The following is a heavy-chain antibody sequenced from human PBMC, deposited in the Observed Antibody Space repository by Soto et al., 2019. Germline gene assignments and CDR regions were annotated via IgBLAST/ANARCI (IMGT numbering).Heavy chain of an antibody. CDR3: ARVGAARYCSGGSCYGLDAFDI. Sequence: GGSLRLSCAASGFTFSSYWMSWVRQAPGKGLEWVANIKQDGSEKYYVDSVKGRFTISRDNAKNSLYLQMNSLRAEDTAVYYCARVGAARYCSGGSCYGLDAFDIWGQGTMVTVSS. V-gene: IGHV3-7*05. CDR2: IKQDGSEK. J-gene: IGHJ3*02. D-gene: IGHD2-15*01. CDR1: GFTFSSYW.